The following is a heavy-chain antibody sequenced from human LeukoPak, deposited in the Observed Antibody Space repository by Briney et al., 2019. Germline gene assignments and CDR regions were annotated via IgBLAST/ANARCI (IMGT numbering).Heavy chain of an antibody. V-gene: IGHV4-4*07. D-gene: IGHD3-16*02. CDR3: ARGLGMDDYVWGSYPPPFDY. Sequence: ASETLSLTCTVSGGSISPYYWNWIRQPAGKGLEWIGRLYVSGSTDYNPSLKSRVSISGDTSKNQFSLKLSSVTAADTAVYYCARGLGMDDYVWGSYPPPFDYWGQGTLVTVSS. CDR2: LYVSGST. J-gene: IGHJ4*02. CDR1: GGSISPYY.